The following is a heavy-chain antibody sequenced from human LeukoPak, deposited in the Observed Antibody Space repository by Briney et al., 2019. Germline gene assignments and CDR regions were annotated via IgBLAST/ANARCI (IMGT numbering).Heavy chain of an antibody. J-gene: IGHJ4*02. CDR3: ARAFHSGGHPLRYFDS. D-gene: IGHD6-25*01. CDR1: GFTFSDYL. Sequence: GGSLRLSCAASGFTFSDYLMHWVRQSPGGAPEWVSRASLDGLILDYAGSVKGRFTMSRDNTRNTIHLQMQSLTAEDTAMYYCARAFHSGGHPLRYFDSWGQAALVTVSS. V-gene: IGHV3-74*01. CDR2: ASLDGLIL.